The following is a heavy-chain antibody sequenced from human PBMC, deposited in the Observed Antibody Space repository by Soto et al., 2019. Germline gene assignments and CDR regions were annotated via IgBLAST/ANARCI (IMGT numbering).Heavy chain of an antibody. CDR3: AREWGGLLYYGSGNNYIYYYYGMDV. CDR1: GYTFTGYY. J-gene: IGHJ6*02. Sequence: ASVKVSCKASGYTFTGYYMHWVRQAPGQGLEWMGWINPNSGGTNYAQKFQGWVTMTRDTSISTAYMELSRLRSDDTAVYYCAREWGGLLYYGSGNNYIYYYYGMDVWGQGTTVTVSS. CDR2: INPNSGGT. V-gene: IGHV1-2*04. D-gene: IGHD3-10*01.